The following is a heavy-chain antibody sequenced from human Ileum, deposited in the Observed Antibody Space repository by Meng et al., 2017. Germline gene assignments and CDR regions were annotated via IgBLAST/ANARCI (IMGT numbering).Heavy chain of an antibody. CDR1: GGSISSSNW. Sequence: SCAVSGGSISSSNWWSWVRQPPGKGLEWIGEIYHSGSTNYNPSLKSRVTISVDKSKNQFSLKLSSVTAADTAVYYCARAYDSSGYYFARRGGYGMDVWGQGTTVTVSS. D-gene: IGHD3-22*01. J-gene: IGHJ6*02. CDR3: ARAYDSSGYYFARRGGYGMDV. V-gene: IGHV4-4*02. CDR2: IYHSGST.